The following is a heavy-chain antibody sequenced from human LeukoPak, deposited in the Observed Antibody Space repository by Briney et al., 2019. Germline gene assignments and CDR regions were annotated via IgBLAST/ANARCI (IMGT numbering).Heavy chain of an antibody. V-gene: IGHV4-34*01. Sequence: SETLSLTCAVYGGSFSGYYWSWIRQPPGKGLEWIGESNHSGSTNYNPSLKSRVTISVDTSKNQFSLKLSSVTAADTAVYYCARARSRLRFLEWLPTGYMDVWGKGTTVTVSS. CDR2: SNHSGST. D-gene: IGHD3-3*01. CDR3: ARARSRLRFLEWLPTGYMDV. CDR1: GGSFSGYY. J-gene: IGHJ6*03.